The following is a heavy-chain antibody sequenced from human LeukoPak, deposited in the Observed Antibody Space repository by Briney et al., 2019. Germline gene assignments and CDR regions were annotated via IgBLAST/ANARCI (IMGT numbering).Heavy chain of an antibody. CDR1: GFTFSSYA. D-gene: IGHD6-19*01. V-gene: IGHV3-64*04. CDR3: ARDLPPRPRYSSGWYLFDY. J-gene: IGHJ4*02. Sequence: GGSLRLSCSASGFTFSSYAMHWVRQAPGKGLEYVSAISSNGGSTYYADSVKGRFTISRDNAKNSLYLQMNSLRAEDTAVYYCARDLPPRPRYSSGWYLFDYWGQGTLVTVSS. CDR2: ISSNGGST.